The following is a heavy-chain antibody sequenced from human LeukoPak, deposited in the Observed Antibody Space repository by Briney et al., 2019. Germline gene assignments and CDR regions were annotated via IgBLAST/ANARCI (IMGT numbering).Heavy chain of an antibody. V-gene: IGHV3-30*03. CDR2: ISYDGSNK. CDR1: GFTFSNYG. J-gene: IGHJ4*02. D-gene: IGHD1-26*01. CDR3: ARQMQSHGNFDS. Sequence: PGGSLRLSCAASGFTFSNYGMHWVRQAPGKGLEWVAVISYDGSNKYYADSVKGRFTISRENARNSLYLQMNSLRAEDTAMYYCARQMQSHGNFDSWGQGTLVTVCS.